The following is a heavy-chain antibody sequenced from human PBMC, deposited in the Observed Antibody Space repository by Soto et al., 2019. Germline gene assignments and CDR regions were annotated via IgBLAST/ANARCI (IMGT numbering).Heavy chain of an antibody. D-gene: IGHD3-3*01. CDR1: GFTFSSYG. CDR3: AKENGDDFWSGYSLNWFDP. Sequence: GGSLRLSCAASGFTFSSYGMHWVRQAPGKGLEWVAVISYDGSNKYYADSVKGRFTISRDNSKNTLYLQMNSLRAEDTAVYYCAKENGDDFWSGYSLNWFDPWGQGTLVTVSS. CDR2: ISYDGSNK. V-gene: IGHV3-30*18. J-gene: IGHJ5*02.